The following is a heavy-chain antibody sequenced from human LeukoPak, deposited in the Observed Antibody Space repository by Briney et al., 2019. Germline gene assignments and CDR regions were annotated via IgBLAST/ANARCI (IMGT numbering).Heavy chain of an antibody. CDR2: ISSSSSTI. J-gene: IGHJ5*02. Sequence: GGSLRLSCAASGFTFSSYGMTWVRQAPGKGLEWVSYISSSSSTIYYADSVKGRFTISRDNAKNSLYLQMNSLRAEDTAVYYCARWVDPWGQGTLVTVSS. CDR1: GFTFSSYG. CDR3: ARWVDP. V-gene: IGHV3-48*01.